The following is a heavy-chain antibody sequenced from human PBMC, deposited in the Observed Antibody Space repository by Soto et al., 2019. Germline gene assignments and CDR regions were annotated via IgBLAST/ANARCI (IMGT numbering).Heavy chain of an antibody. J-gene: IGHJ4*02. CDR2: IRSKTHSYAT. CDR3: TRSGGSYSFGY. Sequence: EVQLVESGGGLVQPGESLKLSCAASGFTLSGSAVHWVGQASGKGLEWVGRIRSKTHSYATEYIASVKGRFTMSRDDSNNTAYLQMNGLKTDDTAVYYCTRSGGSYSFGYWGQGTLVTVSS. V-gene: IGHV3-73*02. CDR1: GFTLSGSA. D-gene: IGHD1-26*01.